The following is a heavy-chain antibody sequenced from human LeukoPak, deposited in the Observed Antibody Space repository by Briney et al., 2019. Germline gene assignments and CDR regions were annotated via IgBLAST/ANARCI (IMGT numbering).Heavy chain of an antibody. CDR3: ARGGGLDV. J-gene: IGHJ6*02. CDR1: GITFSRYW. Sequence: GGSLRLSCADSGITFSRYWMSWVRQAPGKGLEWVANINHNGNVNYYVDSVKGRFTISRDNAKNSLYLQMSNLRAEDTAVYFCARGGGLDVWGQGATVTVSS. V-gene: IGHV3-7*03. D-gene: IGHD3-16*01. CDR2: INHNGNVN.